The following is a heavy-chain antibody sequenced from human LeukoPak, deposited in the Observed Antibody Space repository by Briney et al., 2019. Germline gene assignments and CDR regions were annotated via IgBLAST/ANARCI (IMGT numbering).Heavy chain of an antibody. CDR2: IYPDTSDT. J-gene: IGHJ4*02. CDR3: ARVAARVPFDY. D-gene: IGHD2-15*01. Sequence: GESLKISCEGSGYSFTNHRIGWVRQMPGKGLEWMGIIYPDTSDTRYSPSFQGQVTISADKSISTAYLQWSSLKASDTAMYYCARVAARVPFDYWGQGTLVTVSS. CDR1: GYSFTNHR. V-gene: IGHV5-51*01.